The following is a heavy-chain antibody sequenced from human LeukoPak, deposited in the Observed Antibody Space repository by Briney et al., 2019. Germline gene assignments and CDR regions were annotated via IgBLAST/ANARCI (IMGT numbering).Heavy chain of an antibody. J-gene: IGHJ6*02. D-gene: IGHD3-22*01. CDR2: ISYDGSNK. CDR1: GFTFSSYA. V-gene: IGHV3-30-3*01. Sequence: GGSLRLSCAASGFTFSSYAMHWVRQAPGKGLEWVAVISYDGSNKYYADSVKGRFTISRDNSKNTLYLQMNSLRAEDTAVYYCARDTYYYDSSGYYPASVGYYGMDVWGQGTTVTVSS. CDR3: ARDTYYYDSSGYYPASVGYYGMDV.